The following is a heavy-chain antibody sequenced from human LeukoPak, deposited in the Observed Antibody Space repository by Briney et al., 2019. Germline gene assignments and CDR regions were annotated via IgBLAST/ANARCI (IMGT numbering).Heavy chain of an antibody. V-gene: IGHV3-30*02. Sequence: GGSLRLSCAASEFTFSSYGMHWVRQAPGKGLEWVAFIRYDGSTKYYTNSVKGRFTISRDNSKNTMYLQMNSLRAEDTAVYYCAKDDREELRWLDPWGQGTLVTVSS. CDR1: EFTFSSYG. CDR3: AKDDREELRWLDP. J-gene: IGHJ5*02. CDR2: IRYDGSTK. D-gene: IGHD1-7*01.